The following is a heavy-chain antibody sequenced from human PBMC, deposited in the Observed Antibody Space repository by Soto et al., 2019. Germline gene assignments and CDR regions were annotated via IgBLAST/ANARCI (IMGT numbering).Heavy chain of an antibody. CDR1: GGSISSYY. CDR2: IYYSGST. D-gene: IGHD4-17*01. Sequence: QVQLQESGPGLVKPSETLSLTCTVSGGSISSYYWSWIRQPPGKGLEWIGYIYYSGSTNYNPSLKSRVTISVDTSKNQFSLKLSSVTAADTAVYYCARNDDYGGIDYWGQGTLVTVSS. CDR3: ARNDDYGGIDY. J-gene: IGHJ4*02. V-gene: IGHV4-59*01.